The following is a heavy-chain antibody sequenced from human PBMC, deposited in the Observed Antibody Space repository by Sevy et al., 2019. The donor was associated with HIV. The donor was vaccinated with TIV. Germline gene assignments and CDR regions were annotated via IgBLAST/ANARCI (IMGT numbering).Heavy chain of an antibody. Sequence: GGSLRLSCAASGFTFGSYAMSWVRQAPGKGLEWVSVISENGGTPYYADSVKGRFTISRDNSKNILSLQMNSLRAEDAAVYYCARELDPGFGETHGYWGQGTLVTVSS. CDR2: ISENGGTP. CDR1: GFTFGSYA. J-gene: IGHJ4*02. D-gene: IGHD3-10*01. CDR3: ARELDPGFGETHGY. V-gene: IGHV3-23*01.